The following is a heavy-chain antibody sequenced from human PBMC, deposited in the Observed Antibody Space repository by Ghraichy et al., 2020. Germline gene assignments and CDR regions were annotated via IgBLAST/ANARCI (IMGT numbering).Heavy chain of an antibody. D-gene: IGHD5-12*01. CDR2: IYTSGST. Sequence: SQTLSLTCTVSGGSISSGSYYWSWIRQPAGKGLEWIGRIYTSGSTNYNPSLKSRVTISVDTSKNQFSLKLSSVTAADTAVYYCARGGPYSGYDWGAYDYWGQGTLVTVSS. V-gene: IGHV4-61*02. J-gene: IGHJ4*02. CDR1: GGSISSGSYY. CDR3: ARGGPYSGYDWGAYDY.